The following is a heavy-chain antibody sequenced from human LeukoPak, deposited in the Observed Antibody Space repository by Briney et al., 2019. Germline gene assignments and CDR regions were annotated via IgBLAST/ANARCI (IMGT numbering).Heavy chain of an antibody. CDR3: TRRPRGYGDYAMDV. CDR1: GFTFSTSW. Sequence: PGGSLRLSCAASGFTFSTSWMNWVRQAPGKGLEWVGRIKSKTDGGTTDYAAPAKGRFTMSTDDSKNTLYLQMNSLKTEDTAVYYCTRRPRGYGDYAMDVWGQGTTVTVSS. CDR2: IKSKTDGGTT. V-gene: IGHV3-15*01. J-gene: IGHJ6*02. D-gene: IGHD4-17*01.